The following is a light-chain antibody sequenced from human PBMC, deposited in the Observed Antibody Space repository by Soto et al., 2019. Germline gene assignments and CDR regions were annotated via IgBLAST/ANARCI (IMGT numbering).Light chain of an antibody. J-gene: IGKJ1*01. CDR1: QSVSSK. V-gene: IGKV3-15*01. Sequence: EIVMTRSPATLSVSPVEIAALSCMASQSVSSKLAWYQQKPGQAPRLLIYGASTRATGIPARFSGSGSGTEFTLTISSLQSEDFAVYYCQQYNNWPPWTFGQGTKVDIK. CDR3: QQYNNWPPWT. CDR2: GAS.